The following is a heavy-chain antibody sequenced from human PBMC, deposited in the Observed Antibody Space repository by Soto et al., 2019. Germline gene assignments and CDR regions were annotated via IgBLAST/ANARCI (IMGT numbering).Heavy chain of an antibody. Sequence: QVQLQESGPGLVKPSQTLSLTCTVSGGSISSGDYYWSWIRQPPGKGLEWIGYIYYSGSTYYNPSLQSRVTISVDTSKNQFSLKLSSVTAADTAVYYCARGEGTYLPYYYGMDVWGQGTTVTVSS. CDR3: ARGEGTYLPYYYGMDV. CDR2: IYYSGST. V-gene: IGHV4-30-4*01. CDR1: GGSISSGDYY. J-gene: IGHJ6*02.